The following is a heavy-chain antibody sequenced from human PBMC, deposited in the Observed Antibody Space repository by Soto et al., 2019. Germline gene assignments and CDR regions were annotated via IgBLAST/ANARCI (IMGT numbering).Heavy chain of an antibody. D-gene: IGHD2-21*02. CDR1: GGSVSSGSYY. V-gene: IGHV4-61*01. J-gene: IGHJ6*02. CDR3: AGLHIVVVTAPYGMDV. Sequence: PSETLSLTCTVSGGSVSSGSYYWSWIRQPPGKGLEWIGYIYYSGSTNYNPSLKSRVTISVDTSKNQFSLKLSSVTAADTAVYYCAGLHIVVVTAPYGMDVWGQGTTVTVSS. CDR2: IYYSGST.